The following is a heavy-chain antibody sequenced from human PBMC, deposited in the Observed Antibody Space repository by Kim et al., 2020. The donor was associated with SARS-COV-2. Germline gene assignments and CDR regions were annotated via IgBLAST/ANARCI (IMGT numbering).Heavy chain of an antibody. D-gene: IGHD2-15*01. CDR1: GFTFSDYY. Sequence: GGSLRLSCAASGFTFSDYYMSWIRQAPGKGLEWVSYISSSSSYTNYADSVKGRFTISRDNAKNSLYLQMNSLRAEDTAVYYCATAPPGVVDVWGQGTTVTVPS. J-gene: IGHJ6*02. CDR2: ISSSSSYT. CDR3: ATAPPGVVDV. V-gene: IGHV3-11*06.